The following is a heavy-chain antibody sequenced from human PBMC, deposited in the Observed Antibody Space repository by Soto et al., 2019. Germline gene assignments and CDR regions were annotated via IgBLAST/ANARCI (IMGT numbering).Heavy chain of an antibody. CDR2: IYYSGST. Sequence: PSETLSLTCTVSGGPISSSSYYWGWIRQPPGKGLEWIGSIYYSGSTYYSPSLKSRVTISVDTSKNQFSLKLSSVTAADTAVYYCCGSGEEYYYYYGMDVWGQGTTVTVSS. CDR3: CGSGEEYYYYYGMDV. CDR1: GGPISSSSYY. V-gene: IGHV4-39*01. J-gene: IGHJ6*02. D-gene: IGHD3-10*01.